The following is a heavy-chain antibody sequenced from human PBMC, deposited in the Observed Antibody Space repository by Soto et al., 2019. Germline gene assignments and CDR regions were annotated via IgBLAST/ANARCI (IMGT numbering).Heavy chain of an antibody. J-gene: IGHJ5*02. V-gene: IGHV1-18*01. CDR3: AKEASSGNSLNWVDP. CDR2: ISAYNGNT. CDR1: GYTFTSYG. D-gene: IGHD6-25*01. Sequence: ASVKVSCNASGYTFTSYGISWVRQAPGQGLAWMGWISAYNGNTNNAQKLPGRVTMTTDTSTSTAYMKLRGLRSDDTAVYYYAKEASSGNSLNWVDPWGQGNQVTVSS.